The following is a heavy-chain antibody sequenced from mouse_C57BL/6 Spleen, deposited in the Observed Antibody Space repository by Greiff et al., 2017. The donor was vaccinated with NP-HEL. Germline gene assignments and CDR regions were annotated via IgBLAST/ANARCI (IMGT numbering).Heavy chain of an antibody. J-gene: IGHJ1*03. Sequence: QVQLQQPGAELVKPGASVKLSCKASGYTFTSYWMQWVKQRPGQGLEWIGEIDPSDSYTNYNQKFKGKATLTVDPSSSTAYMQLSSLTSEDSAVYFYASPHDYGSSYWYFDDWGTGTTVTVSS. CDR3: ASPHDYGSSYWYFDD. V-gene: IGHV1-50*01. CDR2: IDPSDSYT. D-gene: IGHD1-1*01. CDR1: GYTFTSYW.